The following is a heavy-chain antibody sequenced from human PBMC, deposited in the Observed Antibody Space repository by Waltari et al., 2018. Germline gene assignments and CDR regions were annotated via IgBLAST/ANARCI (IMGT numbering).Heavy chain of an antibody. CDR1: GGSISSGDYY. CDR2: IYYSGST. D-gene: IGHD3-22*01. J-gene: IGHJ1*01. V-gene: IGHV4-30-4*08. Sequence: QVQLQESGPGLVKPSQTLSLTCTVSGGSISSGDYYWSWIRQPPGKGLEWIGYIYYSGSTYYNPSLKSRVTISVDTSKNQFSLKLSSVTAADTAVYYCARDNYYDSSGYYPIKYFQHWGQGTLVTVSS. CDR3: ARDNYYDSSGYYPIKYFQH.